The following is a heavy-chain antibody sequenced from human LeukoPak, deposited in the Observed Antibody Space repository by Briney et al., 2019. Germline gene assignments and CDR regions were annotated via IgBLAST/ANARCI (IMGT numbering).Heavy chain of an antibody. CDR2: ISSSSSYI. CDR1: GFTFSSYS. J-gene: IGHJ3*02. V-gene: IGHV3-21*01. CDR3: AIASGIAAAGTDDDAFDI. D-gene: IGHD6-13*01. Sequence: GGSLRLSCAASGFTFSSYSMNWVRQAPGKGLEWVSSISSSSSYIYYADSVKGRFTISRDNAKNSLYLQMSSLRAEDTAVYYCAIASGIAAAGTDDDAFDIWGQGTMVTVSS.